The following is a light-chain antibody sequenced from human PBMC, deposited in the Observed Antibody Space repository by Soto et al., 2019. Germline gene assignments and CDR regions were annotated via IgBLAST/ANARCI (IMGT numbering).Light chain of an antibody. CDR3: LQDINYPWT. CDR1: QSISMW. V-gene: IGKV1-5*01. J-gene: IGKJ1*01. Sequence: DIQMTQSPSTLSASVGDRVTITCRAGQSISMWLSWYQQKPGKXXXLXXXDAXXXESGVPSRFSGSGSGTEFTLTISSLQPDDSATYYCLQDINYPWTFGQGTKVDIK. CDR2: DAX.